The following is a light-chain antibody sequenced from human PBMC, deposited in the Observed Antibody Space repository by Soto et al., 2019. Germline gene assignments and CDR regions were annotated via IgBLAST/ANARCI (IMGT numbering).Light chain of an antibody. CDR2: HAS. CDR1: QSIKKS. Sequence: DFQMTQSPSSLSASVGDRVTITCRASQSIKKSLNWYQQKPGTAPKVLINHASSLQSGVPSRFSGSGSGTDFTLSISRLEPDDFAMYYCQQYGSSPRTFGQGTKVDI. J-gene: IGKJ1*01. V-gene: IGKV1-39*01. CDR3: QQYGSSPRT.